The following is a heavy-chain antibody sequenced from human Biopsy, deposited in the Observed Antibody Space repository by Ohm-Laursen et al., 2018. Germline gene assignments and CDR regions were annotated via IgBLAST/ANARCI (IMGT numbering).Heavy chain of an antibody. V-gene: IGHV1-2*02. CDR1: SYTFTDYT. J-gene: IGHJ4*02. CDR3: ARDPLNGHKHFDY. D-gene: IGHD2-8*01. Sequence: GASVKVSRKASSYTFTDYTIHWMRQAPGQGLEWLGYINCKTGATNYAQKFQGTVTMTRDTSISTAYLALGSLRSADTAIYYCARDPLNGHKHFDYWGQGSLVTVSS. CDR2: INCKTGAT.